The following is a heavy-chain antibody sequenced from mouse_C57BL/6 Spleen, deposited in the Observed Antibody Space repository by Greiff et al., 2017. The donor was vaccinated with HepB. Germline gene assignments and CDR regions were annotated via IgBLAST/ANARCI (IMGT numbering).Heavy chain of an antibody. V-gene: IGHV1-69*01. CDR3: ARGGDGYSFAY. J-gene: IGHJ3*01. Sequence: QVHVKQPGAELVMPGASVKLSCKASGYTFTSYWMHWVKQRPGQGLEWIGEIDPSDSYTNYNQKFKGKSTLTVDKSSSTAYMQLSSLTSEDSAVYYCARGGDGYSFAYWGQGTLVTVSA. CDR1: GYTFTSYW. D-gene: IGHD2-3*01. CDR2: IDPSDSYT.